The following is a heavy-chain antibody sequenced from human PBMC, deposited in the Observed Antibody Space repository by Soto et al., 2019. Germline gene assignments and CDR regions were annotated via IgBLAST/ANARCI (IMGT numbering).Heavy chain of an antibody. CDR3: ARVVGGGSYYFDY. V-gene: IGHV4-59*01. Sequence: SETLSLTCTVSGGSISSYYWSWIRQPPGKGLEWIGYIYYSGSTNYNPSLKSRVTISVDTSKNQFSLKLSSVTAADTAVYYCARVVGGGSYYFDYWGQGTLVTVSS. J-gene: IGHJ4*02. CDR1: GGSISSYY. CDR2: IYYSGST. D-gene: IGHD1-26*01.